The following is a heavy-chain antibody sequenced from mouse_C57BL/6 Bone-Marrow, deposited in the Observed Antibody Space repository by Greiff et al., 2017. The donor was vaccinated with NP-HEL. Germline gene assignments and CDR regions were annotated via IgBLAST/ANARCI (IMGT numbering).Heavy chain of an antibody. Sequence: VQLQQSGPGLVQPSQSLSITCTVSGFSLTSYGVHWVRQSPGKGLEWLGVIWSGGSTDYNAAFISRLSISKDNSKSQVFFKMNSLQADDTAIYYCARKTPYYYGSSYVNYAMDYWGQGTSVTVSS. V-gene: IGHV2-2*01. CDR1: GFSLTSYG. CDR3: ARKTPYYYGSSYVNYAMDY. D-gene: IGHD1-1*01. J-gene: IGHJ4*01. CDR2: IWSGGST.